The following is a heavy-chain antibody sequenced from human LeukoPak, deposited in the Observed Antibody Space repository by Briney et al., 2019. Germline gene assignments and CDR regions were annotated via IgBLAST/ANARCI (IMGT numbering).Heavy chain of an antibody. D-gene: IGHD2-15*01. CDR3: ARDRGGAVTAYSDAFDV. CDR1: GDSVSSNTAA. Sequence: SQTLSLTCAISGDSVSSNTAAWNWIRQSPSRGLEWLGRAFYRSQWQRDCAVSVRSRIAVNPDTSKNQFSLQLNSLTPEDTAVYYCARDRGGAVTAYSDAFDVWSQGTMVTVSS. CDR2: AFYRSQWQR. V-gene: IGHV6-1*01. J-gene: IGHJ3*01.